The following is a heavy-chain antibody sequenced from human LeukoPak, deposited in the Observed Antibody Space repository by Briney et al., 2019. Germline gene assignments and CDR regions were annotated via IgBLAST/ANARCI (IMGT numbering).Heavy chain of an antibody. D-gene: IGHD5-24*01. V-gene: IGHV3-23*01. CDR3: AKGGWLQSRGFDY. CDR1: GFTFSSYA. Sequence: GGSLRLSCAASGFTFSSYAMSWVRQAPGKRLEWVSVIGGSGGSTYYADSVKGRFTISRDNSNNTLYLQMNSLRAEDTAVYYCAKGGWLQSRGFDYWGQGTLVTVSS. J-gene: IGHJ4*02. CDR2: IGGSGGST.